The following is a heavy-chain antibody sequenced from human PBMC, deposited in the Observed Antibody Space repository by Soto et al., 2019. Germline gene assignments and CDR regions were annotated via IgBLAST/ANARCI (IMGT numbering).Heavy chain of an antibody. CDR2: INSDGSST. D-gene: IGHD6-6*01. CDR1: GFTFSSYW. J-gene: IGHJ4*02. CDR3: ARTYLAAPDFDY. V-gene: IGHV3-74*01. Sequence: EVQLVESGGGLVQPGGPLRLSCAASGFTFSSYWMHWVRQAPGKGLVWVSRINSDGSSTSYADSVKGRFTISRDNAKNTLYLQMNSLRAEDTAVYYCARTYLAAPDFDYWGQGTLVTVSS.